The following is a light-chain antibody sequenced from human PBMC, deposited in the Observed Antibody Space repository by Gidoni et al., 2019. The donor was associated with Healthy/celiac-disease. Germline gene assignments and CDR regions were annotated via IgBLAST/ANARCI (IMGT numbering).Light chain of an antibody. CDR3: QQYDNPPYT. V-gene: IGKV1-33*01. Sequence: MSQSPSSLSASVGDRVTITCQATQDISNYLTWYQQKPGKAPKLLIYDASNLETGVPARFSGSGSGTDFTFTISSLEPEDIATYYCQQYDNPPYTFGQGTKLEIK. J-gene: IGKJ2*01. CDR2: DAS. CDR1: QDISNY.